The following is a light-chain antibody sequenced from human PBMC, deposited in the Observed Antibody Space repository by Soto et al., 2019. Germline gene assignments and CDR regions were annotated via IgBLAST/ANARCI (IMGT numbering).Light chain of an antibody. V-gene: IGKV1-9*01. J-gene: IGKJ3*01. CDR1: QGISSY. Sequence: DIQLTQSPSFLSASVGDRVTITCRASQGISSYLAWYQQKPRKAPKLLIYAASTLQSGVPSRFSGSGSGTEFTLTISTLQPEDFATYYCQQMFTFSPGTKVDIK. CDR2: AAS. CDR3: QQMFT.